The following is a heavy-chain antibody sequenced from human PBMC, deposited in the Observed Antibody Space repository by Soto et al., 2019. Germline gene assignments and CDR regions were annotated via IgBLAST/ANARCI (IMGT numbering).Heavy chain of an antibody. CDR3: ANNRYSSSSGELGY. D-gene: IGHD6-6*01. CDR1: GFTFSSYA. J-gene: IGHJ4*02. CDR2: ISGRGGST. Sequence: GGSLRLSCAASGFTFSSYAMSWVRQAPGKGLEWVSAISGRGGSTYYADSVKGRFTISRDNSKNTLYLQMNSLRAEDTAVYYCANNRYSSSSGELGYWGQGTLVTVSS. V-gene: IGHV3-23*01.